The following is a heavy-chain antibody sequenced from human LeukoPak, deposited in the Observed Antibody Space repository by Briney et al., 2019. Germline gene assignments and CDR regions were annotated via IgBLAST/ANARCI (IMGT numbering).Heavy chain of an antibody. J-gene: IGHJ4*02. V-gene: IGHV4-34*01. CDR1: GGSFSGYY. Sequence: SETLSLTCAVYGGSFSGYYWSWIRQPPGKGLEWIGEINHSGSTNYNPSLKSRVTISVDTSKNQFSLKLSSVTAADTAVYYCATTVVTKSPGVSYFDYWGQGTLVTVSS. D-gene: IGHD4-23*01. CDR2: INHSGST. CDR3: ATTVVTKSPGVSYFDY.